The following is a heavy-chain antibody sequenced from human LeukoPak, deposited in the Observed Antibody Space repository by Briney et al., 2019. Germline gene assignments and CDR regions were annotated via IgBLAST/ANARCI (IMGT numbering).Heavy chain of an antibody. CDR1: GGSISSYY. J-gene: IGHJ4*02. D-gene: IGHD1-26*01. CDR3: ARVREILFDY. CDR2: IYYSGST. V-gene: IGHV4-59*01. Sequence: SETLSLTCTVSGGSISSYYWSWIRQPPGKGLEWSGYIYYSGSTNYNPSLKSRVTISVDTSKNQFSLKLSSVTAADTAVYYCARVREILFDYWGQGTLVTVSS.